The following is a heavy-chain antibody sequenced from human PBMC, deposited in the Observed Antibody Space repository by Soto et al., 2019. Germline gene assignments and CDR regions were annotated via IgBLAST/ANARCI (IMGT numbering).Heavy chain of an antibody. V-gene: IGHV1-69*13. CDR3: ARGPDRSGFYLFDY. J-gene: IGHJ4*02. D-gene: IGHD3-22*01. CDR2: IIPLSGTR. CDR1: GGSFSNHA. Sequence: VASVKVSCKASGGSFSNHAISWVRQAPGQGPEWMGGIIPLSGTRNYAQKFQGRVTITADESMTTAYMELSSLRYEDSAIYYCARGPDRSGFYLFDYWGQGTLVTVSS.